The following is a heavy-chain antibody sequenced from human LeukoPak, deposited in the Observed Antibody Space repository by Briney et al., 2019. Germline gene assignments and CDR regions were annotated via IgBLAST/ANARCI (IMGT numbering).Heavy chain of an antibody. CDR2: IYSGGST. D-gene: IGHD4-17*01. J-gene: IGHJ5*02. Sequence: PGGSLRLSCAASGFTVSSNYMSWVRQAPGKGLEWVSVIYSGGSTYYADSVKGRFTISRDNSKNTLYLQMNSLRAEDTAVYYCAKDSPSPGLRYWFDPWGQGTLVTVSS. CDR1: GFTVSSNY. CDR3: AKDSPSPGLRYWFDP. V-gene: IGHV3-53*01.